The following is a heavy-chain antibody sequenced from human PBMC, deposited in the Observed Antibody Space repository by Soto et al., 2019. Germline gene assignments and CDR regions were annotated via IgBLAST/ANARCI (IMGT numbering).Heavy chain of an antibody. CDR2: IYSSGNT. CDR3: ARGQRLSDWCDP. V-gene: IGHV4-4*07. J-gene: IGHJ5*02. CDR1: GGTISGYY. Sequence: QVHLQESGPGLVKPSETLSLTCSVSGGTISGYYWTWIRQPAGKGLEWIGRIYSSGNTKYNPSLQSRGTMSLDTSNNQFSLRLTSVTAADTAVYYCARGQRLSDWCDPWGQGTLVTVSS. D-gene: IGHD2-15*01.